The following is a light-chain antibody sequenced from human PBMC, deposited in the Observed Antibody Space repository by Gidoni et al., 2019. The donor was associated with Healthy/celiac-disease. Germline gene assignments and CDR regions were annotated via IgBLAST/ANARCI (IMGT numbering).Light chain of an antibody. V-gene: IGKV3-11*01. CDR1: QSVSSY. CDR3: QQRSNWPPT. CDR2: DAS. Sequence: EIVLTQSPATLSLSPGERATLSCRASQSVSSYLAWYQQKPGQAPRLLIYDASNRATGIPARFSGSGSGTDFTLTISSLEPEDFAVYYCQQRSNWPPTVXPGTKVDIK. J-gene: IGKJ3*01.